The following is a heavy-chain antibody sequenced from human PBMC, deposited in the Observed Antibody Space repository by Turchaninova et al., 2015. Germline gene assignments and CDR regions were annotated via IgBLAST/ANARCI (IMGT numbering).Heavy chain of an antibody. Sequence: EVPLVQPVAAVNQHGGAWKISGKGSGYSFNNYWIGWVRQMPGKGLELMGIIDPGDSDTRYSPSFQGQVTISADKSISTAYLQWSSLKASDTAIYYCARQRGIAALDYFDYWGRGTLVTVSS. CDR2: IDPGDSDT. CDR3: ARQRGIAALDYFDY. CDR1: GYSFNNYW. V-gene: IGHV5-51*01. J-gene: IGHJ4*02. D-gene: IGHD6-6*01.